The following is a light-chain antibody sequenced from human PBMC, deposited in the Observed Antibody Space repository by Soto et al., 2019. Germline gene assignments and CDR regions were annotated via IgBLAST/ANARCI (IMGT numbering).Light chain of an antibody. V-gene: IGKV1-6*01. CDR3: QQYETFSGT. CDR2: AAS. J-gene: IGKJ1*01. Sequence: AIQMTPSPSSLSASLGDRVTITCRASQGIRNDLGWYQRKPGKAPKLLIYAASSLHSGVPSRFSGSGSGTDFTLTISNLQPEDFATYYCQQYETFSGTFGPGPKVDIK. CDR1: QGIRND.